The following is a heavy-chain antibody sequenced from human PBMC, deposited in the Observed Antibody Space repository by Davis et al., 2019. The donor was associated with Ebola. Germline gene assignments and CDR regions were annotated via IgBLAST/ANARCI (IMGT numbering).Heavy chain of an antibody. Sequence: PGGSLRLSCKGSGYYFTSYWISWVRQMPGRGLEWMGRIDPSDSKTDYSPSFQGHVTISVDKSICTVYLHWSSLKASDTAMYYCSGFGLEWGQGTLVTVSS. CDR1: GYYFTSYW. CDR2: IDPSDSKT. V-gene: IGHV5-10-1*01. J-gene: IGHJ4*02. CDR3: SGFGLE. D-gene: IGHD3/OR15-3a*01.